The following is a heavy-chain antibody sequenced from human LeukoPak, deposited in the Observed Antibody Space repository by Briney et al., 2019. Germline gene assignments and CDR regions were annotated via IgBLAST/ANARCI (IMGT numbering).Heavy chain of an antibody. J-gene: IGHJ4*02. D-gene: IGHD2-2*01. CDR2: IYYSGST. Sequence: PSETLSLTCTVSGGSISSSSYYWGWIRQPPGKGLEWIGSIYYSGSTYYTPSLKSRVTISVDTSKNQFSLKLSSVTAADTAVYYCARHEDIVVVPAALHTLLFDYWGQGTLVTVSS. V-gene: IGHV4-39*01. CDR3: ARHEDIVVVPAALHTLLFDY. CDR1: GGSISSSSYY.